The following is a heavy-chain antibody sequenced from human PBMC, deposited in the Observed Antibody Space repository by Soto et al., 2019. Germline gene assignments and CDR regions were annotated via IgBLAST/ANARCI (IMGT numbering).Heavy chain of an antibody. CDR1: GYTFTGYY. D-gene: IGHD5-18*01. Sequence: GASVKVSCKASGYTFTGYYMHWVRQAPGQGLECMGWINPNSGGTNYAQKFQAWVTMTRDTSISTAYMELSRLRSDDTAVYYCARGVRLQLWASHYGMGVWGQGTTVTVSS. CDR3: ARGVRLQLWASHYGMGV. V-gene: IGHV1-2*04. J-gene: IGHJ6*02. CDR2: INPNSGGT.